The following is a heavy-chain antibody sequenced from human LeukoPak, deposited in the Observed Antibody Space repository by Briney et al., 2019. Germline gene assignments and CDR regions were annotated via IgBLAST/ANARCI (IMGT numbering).Heavy chain of an antibody. J-gene: IGHJ4*02. D-gene: IGHD2-15*01. CDR2: ISWNSGSI. V-gene: IGHV3-9*01. Sequence: SGGPLRLSCAASGFTFDDYAMHWVRQAPGKGLEWVSGISWNSGSIGYADSVKGRFTISRDNAKNSLYLQMNSLRAEDTALYYCAKTKDLGGSCLDYWGQGTLVTVSS. CDR3: AKTKDLGGSCLDY. CDR1: GFTFDDYA.